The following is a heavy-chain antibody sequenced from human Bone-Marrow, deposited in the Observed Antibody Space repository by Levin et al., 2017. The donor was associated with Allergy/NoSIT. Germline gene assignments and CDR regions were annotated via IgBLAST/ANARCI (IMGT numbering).Heavy chain of an antibody. J-gene: IGHJ4*02. Sequence: PGESLKISCETSGFTLSLYEMNWVRQAPGKGLEWVSYISGLGKTIYYADSVKGRFTISRDNPKNSLYLEMNSLRPEDTAVYYCARESTDQGNFDFWGQGTQVTVSS. CDR3: ARESTDQGNFDF. CDR1: GFTLSLYE. CDR2: ISGLGKTI. V-gene: IGHV3-48*03.